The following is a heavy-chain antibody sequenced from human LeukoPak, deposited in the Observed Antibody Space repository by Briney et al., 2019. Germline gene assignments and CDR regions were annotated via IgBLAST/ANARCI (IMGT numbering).Heavy chain of an antibody. V-gene: IGHV3-11*01. CDR1: GFTFSDYY. Sequence: GGSLRLSCAASGFTFSDYYMSWIRQAPGKGLEWASYISSSGSTIYYADFVKGRFTISRDNAKNSLYLQMNSLRAEDTAVYYCARDQLRYSGSYSLAYWGQGTLVTASS. CDR2: ISSSGSTI. CDR3: ARDQLRYSGSYSLAY. D-gene: IGHD1-26*01. J-gene: IGHJ4*02.